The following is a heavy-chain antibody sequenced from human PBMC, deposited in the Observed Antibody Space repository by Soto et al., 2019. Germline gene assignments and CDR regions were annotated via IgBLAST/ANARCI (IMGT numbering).Heavy chain of an antibody. CDR1: GFNVGAFA. CDR2: VSVSDAFI. J-gene: IGHJ4*02. V-gene: IGHV3-23*01. CDR3: TRETVAGITGLDY. D-gene: IGHD1-20*01. Sequence: PGGSLRLSCAASGFNVGAFAVNWVRQAPGKGLEWVSGVSVSDAFIYYADSVRGRFSISRDASENILCLQMNSLRVDDTALYYCTRETVAGITGLDYWGPGTLVTVSS.